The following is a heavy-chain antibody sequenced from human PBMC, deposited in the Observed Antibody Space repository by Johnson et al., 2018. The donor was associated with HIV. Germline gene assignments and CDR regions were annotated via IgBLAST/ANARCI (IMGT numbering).Heavy chain of an antibody. CDR2: IKQDGSEK. D-gene: IGHD1-26*01. J-gene: IGHJ3*02. V-gene: IGHV3-7*01. Sequence: VQLVESGGGLVQPGGSLRLSCAASGFMFSSYWMSWVRQAPGKGLEWVANIKQDGSEKYYVDSVKGRFTISRDNAKNSVYLQMNSLRAEDSAVYNCARSYSGTSAFDIWGQGTMVTVSS. CDR3: ARSYSGTSAFDI. CDR1: GFMFSSYW.